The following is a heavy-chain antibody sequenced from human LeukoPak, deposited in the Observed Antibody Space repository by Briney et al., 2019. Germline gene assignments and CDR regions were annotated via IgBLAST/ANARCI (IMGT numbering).Heavy chain of an antibody. V-gene: IGHV3-23*01. D-gene: IGHD5-18*01. CDR2: IVGSGVTT. CDR3: ARDERWIQFNY. J-gene: IGHJ4*02. CDR1: GFTFTNYG. Sequence: GGTLRLSCVVSGFTFTNYGMNWVRQAPGEGLAWVSGIVGSGVTTYYADSVKGRFTISRDNSKNTLYLQINSLRAEDTAIYYCARDERWIQFNYWGQGTLVTVSS.